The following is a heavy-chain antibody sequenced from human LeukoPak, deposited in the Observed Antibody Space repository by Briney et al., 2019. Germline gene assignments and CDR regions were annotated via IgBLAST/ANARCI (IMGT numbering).Heavy chain of an antibody. CDR3: ATSGLVRGGDDY. Sequence: PGGSLRLSCAGSGFTFSSYWMSWVRQAPGKGLEWVANIKQDGSEKYYLDSVKGRFTISRDNAKNSLYLQMNSLRAEDTALYYCATSGLVRGGDDYWGQGTLVTVSS. J-gene: IGHJ4*02. CDR2: IKQDGSEK. V-gene: IGHV3-7*05. CDR1: GFTFSSYW. D-gene: IGHD3-10*01.